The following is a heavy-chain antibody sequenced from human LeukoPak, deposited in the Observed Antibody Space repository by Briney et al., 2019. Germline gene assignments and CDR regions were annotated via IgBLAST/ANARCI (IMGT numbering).Heavy chain of an antibody. J-gene: IGHJ6*02. D-gene: IGHD2-2*01. V-gene: IGHV3-30-3*01. CDR2: ISYDGSNK. CDR3: ARGFDCSSASCSCMDV. Sequence: GGSLRLSCAASGFTFSSYAMHWVRQAPGKGLEWVAVISYDGSNKYYAASVKGRFTISRDNAKNSLHLQMNSLRAEDTAVYYCARGFDCSSASCSCMDVWGQGTTVIVSS. CDR1: GFTFSSYA.